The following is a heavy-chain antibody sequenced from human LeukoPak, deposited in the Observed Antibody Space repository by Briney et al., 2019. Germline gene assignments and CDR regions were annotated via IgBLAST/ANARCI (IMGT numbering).Heavy chain of an antibody. J-gene: IGHJ4*02. CDR2: LHHSGVT. CDR3: AIDRSGYYSIDY. Sequence: PSETLSPTCTVSGLSFSTVYYWAWIRQPPGMGLEYVGILHHSGVTYYKPSLKDRITMSIDTSKSQFSLKLSSVTAADTALYYCAIDRSGYYSIDYWGQGILAAVSS. D-gene: IGHD3-22*01. V-gene: IGHV4-38-2*02. CDR1: GLSFSTVYY.